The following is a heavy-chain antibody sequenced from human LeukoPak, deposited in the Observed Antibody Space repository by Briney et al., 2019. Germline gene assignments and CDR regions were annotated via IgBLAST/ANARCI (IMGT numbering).Heavy chain of an antibody. V-gene: IGHV4-34*06. J-gene: IGHJ4*02. Sequence: SDTVSLTCAVYGWSFRGYYWRWIRQPPGRGGEWMGEINQCGCTNHNPSLTSQVTISVDTPKHQLFLTLGYVTAADTAVYFLWGGHHRQLVRVWFDGWGEATLVTV. CDR3: WGGHHRQLVRVWFDG. D-gene: IGHD6-6*01. CDR2: INQCGCT. CDR1: GWSFRGYY.